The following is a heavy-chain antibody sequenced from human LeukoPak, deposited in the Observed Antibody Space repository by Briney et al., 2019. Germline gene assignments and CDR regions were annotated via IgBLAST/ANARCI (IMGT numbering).Heavy chain of an antibody. V-gene: IGHV1-2*02. D-gene: IGHD3-22*01. CDR2: TNPNSGGT. CDR3: ASAGSGYYPYPYFDY. Sequence: RASVKVSSMASGYTFTGSYMHWVRQAPGQGVEWMGWTNPNSGGTNYAQKFQGRVTMTRGTSISTAYMELSRLRFGVTAVYYCASAGSGYYPYPYFDYWGQGTLVTVSS. CDR1: GYTFTGSY. J-gene: IGHJ4*02.